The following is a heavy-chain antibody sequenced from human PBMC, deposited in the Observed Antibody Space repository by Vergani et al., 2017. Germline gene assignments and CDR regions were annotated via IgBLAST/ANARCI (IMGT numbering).Heavy chain of an antibody. D-gene: IGHD2/OR15-2a*01. V-gene: IGHV4-38-2*01. CDR2: IYHSGST. Sequence: QVQLQESGPGLVKPSETLALTCAVSGYSISSGYYWGWIRQPPGKGLEWIGSIYHSGSTYYNPSLKSRVTISVDTSKNQLSLKLGSVTAADTAVYYCASPYIVRASGAFDIWGQGTMVTVSS. CDR3: ASPYIVRASGAFDI. J-gene: IGHJ3*02. CDR1: GYSISSGYY.